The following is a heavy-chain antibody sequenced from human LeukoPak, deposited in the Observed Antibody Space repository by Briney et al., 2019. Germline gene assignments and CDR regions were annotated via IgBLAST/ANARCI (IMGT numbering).Heavy chain of an antibody. V-gene: IGHV4-39*01. CDR2: IYYSGST. Sequence: SETLSLTCTVSGGSIGSSSYYWGWIRQPPGKGLEWIGSIYYSGSTYYNPSLKSRVTISVDTSKNQFSLKLSSVTAADTAVYYCARHGARGQWLAYYYYYYMDVWGKGTTVTVSS. CDR3: ARHGARGQWLAYYYYYYMDV. J-gene: IGHJ6*03. D-gene: IGHD6-19*01. CDR1: GGSIGSSSYY.